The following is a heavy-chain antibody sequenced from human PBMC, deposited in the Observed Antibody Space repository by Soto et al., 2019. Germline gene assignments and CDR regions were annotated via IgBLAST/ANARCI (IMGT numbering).Heavy chain of an antibody. V-gene: IGHV4-39*01. J-gene: IGHJ5*02. CDR3: TRRYSWNENYFDP. CDR2: SYYSGTT. D-gene: IGHD1-20*01. CDR1: SASIRVHGYH. Sequence: LARTVASASIRVHGYHGSWLLQPPGKGLEWIGSSYYSGTTYFNPSLKSRATISVDTSKNQFSLRLTSVTAADTAIYYCTRRYSWNENYFDPWGTGALVTVSS.